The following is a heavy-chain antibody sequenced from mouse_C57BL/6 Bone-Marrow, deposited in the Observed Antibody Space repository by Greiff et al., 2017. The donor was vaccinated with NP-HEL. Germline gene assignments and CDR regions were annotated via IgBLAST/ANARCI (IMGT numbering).Heavy chain of an antibody. V-gene: IGHV1-22*01. J-gene: IGHJ2*01. Sequence: VQLKESGPELVKPGASVKMSCKASGYTFTDYNMHWVKQSHGKSLEWIGYINPNNGGTSYNQKFKGKATLTVNKSSSTAYMELHSLTSEDSAVYYCARKGFLYDGDFDYWGQGTTLTVSS. CDR2: INPNNGGT. CDR3: ARKGFLYDGDFDY. CDR1: GYTFTDYN. D-gene: IGHD2-12*01.